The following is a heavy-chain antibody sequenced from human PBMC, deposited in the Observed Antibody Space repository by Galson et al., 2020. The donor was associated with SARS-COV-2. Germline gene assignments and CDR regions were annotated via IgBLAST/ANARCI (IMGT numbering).Heavy chain of an antibody. CDR1: GFTFSTYS. CDR2: ISSSSTYI. V-gene: IGHV3-21*01. D-gene: IGHD2-15*01. CDR3: ARDCSGGRCYAGSYYDGMDV. J-gene: IGHJ6*02. Sequence: GGSLRLSCAASGFTFSTYSMNWVRQAPGKGLEWVSSISSSSTYIYYADSVTGRFTISRDNAKNSLYLQMNSLRAADTAVYYCARDCSGGRCYAGSYYDGMDVWGQGTTVTVFS.